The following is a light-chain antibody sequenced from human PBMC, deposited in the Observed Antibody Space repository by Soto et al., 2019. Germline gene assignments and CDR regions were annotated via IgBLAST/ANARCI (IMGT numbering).Light chain of an antibody. CDR2: DAS. Sequence: EIVLTQSPATLSLSPGERATLSCRASQSVSSYLAWYQQKPGQAPRLLISDASNRATGIPARFSGSGSGTDFTLTISSLEPEDFAVYYCQQRSNWPTFGPGTKVDIK. V-gene: IGKV3-11*01. J-gene: IGKJ3*01. CDR1: QSVSSY. CDR3: QQRSNWPT.